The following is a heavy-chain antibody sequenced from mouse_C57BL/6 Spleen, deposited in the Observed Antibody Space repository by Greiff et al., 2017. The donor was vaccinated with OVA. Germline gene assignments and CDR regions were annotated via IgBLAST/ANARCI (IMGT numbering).Heavy chain of an antibody. Sequence: EVMLVESGGGLVKPGGSLKLSCAASGFTFSDYGMHWVRQAPEKGLEWVAYISSGSSTLYYADTVKGRFTISRDNAKNTLFLQMTSLRSEDTAMYYCASLRYYYYAMDYWGQGTSVTVSS. CDR3: ASLRYYYYAMDY. CDR1: GFTFSDYG. V-gene: IGHV5-17*01. J-gene: IGHJ4*01. CDR2: ISSGSSTL. D-gene: IGHD1-1*01.